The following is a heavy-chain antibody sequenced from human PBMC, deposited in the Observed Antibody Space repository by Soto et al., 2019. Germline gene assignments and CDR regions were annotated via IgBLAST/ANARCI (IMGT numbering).Heavy chain of an antibody. CDR1: GFSISGDNW. J-gene: IGHJ4*02. CDR3: VKKTGGYRPFDD. V-gene: IGHV4-28*01. CDR2: VSHTGFS. D-gene: IGHD2-8*02. Sequence: HVQLRESGPGLVKPSDTPSLTCAVSGFSISGDNWWGWIRQAPGKGLEWIGYVSHTGFSHYNPSLESRVTMSVDTSKNLFSLKLTSVTAVDTAVYYCVKKTGGYRPFDDWGQGTLVTVSS.